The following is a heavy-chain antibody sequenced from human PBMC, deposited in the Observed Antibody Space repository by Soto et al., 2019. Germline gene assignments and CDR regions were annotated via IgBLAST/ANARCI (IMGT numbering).Heavy chain of an antibody. Sequence: GASVKVSCKASGYMFTKYGITWVRQAPGQGLEWMGWISAYNGNTNYAQKLQGRVTMTTDTSTSTAYMELRSLRSDDTAVYYCARDVGYSSGWYFDYWGQGTLVTVSS. CDR2: ISAYNGNT. V-gene: IGHV1-18*04. D-gene: IGHD6-19*01. CDR3: ARDVGYSSGWYFDY. CDR1: GYMFTKYG. J-gene: IGHJ4*02.